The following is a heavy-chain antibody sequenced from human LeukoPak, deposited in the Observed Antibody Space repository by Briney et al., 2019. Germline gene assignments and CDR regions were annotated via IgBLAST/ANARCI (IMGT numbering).Heavy chain of an antibody. CDR1: GGSISSYY. CDR2: IYTSGST. CDR3: ARLRRHAYQYSYGSLFFDY. J-gene: IGHJ4*02. Sequence: PSETLSLTCTVSGGSISSYYWSWIRQPPGKGLEWIGYIYTSGSTNYNPSLKSRVTISVDTSKNQFSLKLSSVTAADTAVYYCARLRRHAYQYSYGSLFFDYWGQGTLVTVSS. D-gene: IGHD5-18*01. V-gene: IGHV4-4*09.